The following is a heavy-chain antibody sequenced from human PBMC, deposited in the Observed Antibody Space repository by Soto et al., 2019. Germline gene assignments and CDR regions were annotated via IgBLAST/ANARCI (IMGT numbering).Heavy chain of an antibody. CDR2: ISWNSGSI. Sequence: EVQLVESGGGLVQPGRSLRLSCAASGFTFDDYAMHWVRQAPGKGLEWVSGISWNSGSIGYADSVKGRFTISRDNAKNSLYLQMNSLRAEDTAVYYCARDVLWGAAAFEFDYWGQGTLVTVSS. CDR3: ARDVLWGAAAFEFDY. V-gene: IGHV3-9*01. CDR1: GFTFDDYA. J-gene: IGHJ4*02. D-gene: IGHD6-13*01.